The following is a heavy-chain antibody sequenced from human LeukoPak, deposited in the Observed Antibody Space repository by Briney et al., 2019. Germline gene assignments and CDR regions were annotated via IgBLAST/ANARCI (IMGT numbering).Heavy chain of an antibody. V-gene: IGHV1-18*01. CDR1: GYTFTSYG. CDR3: ARDDDADYYGSGSYLRGGMDV. D-gene: IGHD3-10*01. Sequence: ASVKVSYKASGYTFTSYGISWVRQAPGQGLEWMGWISAYNGNTNYAQKLQGRVTMTTDTSTSTAYMELRSLRSDDTAVYYCARDDDADYYGSGSYLRGGMDVWGQGTTVTVSS. CDR2: ISAYNGNT. J-gene: IGHJ6*02.